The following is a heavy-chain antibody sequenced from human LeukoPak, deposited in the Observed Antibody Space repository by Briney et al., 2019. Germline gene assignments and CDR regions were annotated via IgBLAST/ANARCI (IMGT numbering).Heavy chain of an antibody. V-gene: IGHV1-24*01. D-gene: IGHD6-19*01. CDR3: ATDPYSSGWYHY. CDR2: FDPEDVET. Sequence: ASVKVSCKVSGYTLTELSMHWVRQAPGKGLEWMGGFDPEDVETIYAQKFQGRVTMTEDTSTDTAYMELSSLRSEDTAVYYCATDPYSSGWYHYWGQGTLVTVSS. CDR1: GYTLTELS. J-gene: IGHJ4*02.